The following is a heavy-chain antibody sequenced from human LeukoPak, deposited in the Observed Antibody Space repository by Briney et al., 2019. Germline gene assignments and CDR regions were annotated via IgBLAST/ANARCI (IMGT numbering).Heavy chain of an antibody. D-gene: IGHD1-26*01. CDR1: GYTFTSYY. CDR3: ARGGLIVGATTLFQY. Sequence: VASVKVSCKASGYTFTSYYMHWVRQAPGQGLEWMGIINPSGGSTNYAQKFQGRVTMTRDTSTSTVYMELSSLRSDDTAVYYCARGGLIVGATTLFQYWGQGTLVTVSS. J-gene: IGHJ4*02. V-gene: IGHV1-46*01. CDR2: INPSGGST.